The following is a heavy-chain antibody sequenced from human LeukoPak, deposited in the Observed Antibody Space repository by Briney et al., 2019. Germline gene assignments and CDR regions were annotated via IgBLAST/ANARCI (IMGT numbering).Heavy chain of an antibody. CDR2: INPNSGGT. V-gene: IGHV1-2*02. Sequence: ASVKVSCKASGYTFTGYYMHWVRQAPGRGLEWMGWINPNSGGTNYAQKFQGRVTMTRDTSISTAYMELSRLRSGDTAVYYCASGPYDFWSGYSGPFDYWGQGTLVTVSS. CDR1: GYTFTGYY. D-gene: IGHD3-3*01. J-gene: IGHJ4*02. CDR3: ASGPYDFWSGYSGPFDY.